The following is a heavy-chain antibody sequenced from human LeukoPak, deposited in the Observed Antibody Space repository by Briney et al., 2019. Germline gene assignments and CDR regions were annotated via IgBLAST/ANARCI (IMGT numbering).Heavy chain of an antibody. CDR2: ISGSGGST. Sequence: GGSLRLSCAASGFTFSSYAMSWVRQAPGKGLEWVSAISGSGGSTYYADSVKGRFTVSRDNSKNTLFLQMNSLRAEDTAVYYCAKVSPGTRAFDIWGQGTMVTVSS. CDR3: AKVSPGTRAFDI. D-gene: IGHD2-2*01. CDR1: GFTFSSYA. V-gene: IGHV3-23*01. J-gene: IGHJ3*02.